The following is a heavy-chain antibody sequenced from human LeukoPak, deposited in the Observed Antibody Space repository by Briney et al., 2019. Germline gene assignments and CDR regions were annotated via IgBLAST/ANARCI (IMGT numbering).Heavy chain of an antibody. Sequence: SETLSLTCTVSGGSISSGGYYWSWIRQHPGKGLEWIGYIYYSGSTYYNPSLKSRVTISVDTFKNQFSLKLSSVTAADTAVYYCARVRVATTLRPYDYVWGSYRPFDAFDIWGQGTMVTVSS. J-gene: IGHJ3*02. CDR3: ARVRVATTLRPYDYVWGSYRPFDAFDI. CDR1: GGSISSGGYY. CDR2: IYYSGST. V-gene: IGHV4-31*03. D-gene: IGHD3-16*02.